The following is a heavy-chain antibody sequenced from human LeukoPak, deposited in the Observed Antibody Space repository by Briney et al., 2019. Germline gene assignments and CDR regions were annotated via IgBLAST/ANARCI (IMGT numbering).Heavy chain of an antibody. Sequence: GGSLRLSCAASGFTFSDYYMSWIRQAPGKGLEWVSYITDSGTTIYYADSVKGRFTISRDNAKNTLYLQMNSLRAEDTAVYYCARELKVHSSSWTSSRFFDYWGQGTLVTVSS. CDR3: ARELKVHSSSWTSSRFFDY. J-gene: IGHJ4*02. CDR2: ITDSGTTI. CDR1: GFTFSDYY. V-gene: IGHV3-11*04. D-gene: IGHD6-13*01.